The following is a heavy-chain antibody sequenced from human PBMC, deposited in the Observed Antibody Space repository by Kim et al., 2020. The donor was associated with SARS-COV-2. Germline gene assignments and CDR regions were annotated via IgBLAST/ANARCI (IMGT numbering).Heavy chain of an antibody. CDR2: ISYDGSNK. Sequence: GGSLRLSCAASGFTFSSYGMHWVRQAPGKGLEWVAVISYDGSNKYYADSVKGRFTISRDNSKNTLYLQMNSLRAEDTAVYYCARDQGYSSSGIADYWGQGTLVTVSS. J-gene: IGHJ4*02. D-gene: IGHD6-13*01. CDR3: ARDQGYSSSGIADY. CDR1: GFTFSSYG. V-gene: IGHV3-33*05.